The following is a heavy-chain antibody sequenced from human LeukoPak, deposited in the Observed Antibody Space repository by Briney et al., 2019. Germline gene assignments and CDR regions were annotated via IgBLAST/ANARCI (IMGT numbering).Heavy chain of an antibody. CDR3: ARVEGNWFDP. CDR2: IRQDGSEK. Sequence: PGGSLRLSCAASGFTFITYWMSWVRQAPGKGLEWVANIRQDGSEKYYVDSVKGRFTISRDNAKNSLYLQMNSLRAGDTAVYYCARVEGNWFDPWGQGTLVTVSS. J-gene: IGHJ5*02. V-gene: IGHV3-7*01. CDR1: GFTFITYW.